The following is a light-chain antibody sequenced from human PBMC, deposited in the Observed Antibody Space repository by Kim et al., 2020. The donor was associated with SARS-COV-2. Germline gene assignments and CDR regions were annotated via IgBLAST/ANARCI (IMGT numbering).Light chain of an antibody. V-gene: IGKV4-1*01. CDR1: QTALYNSNNKNY. Sequence: DIVMTQSPDSLAVSLGERATLNCKSSQTALYNSNNKNYLAWYQQKPGQAPKLLIYWASIRESGVSDRFSGSGSETYFTLTISSLQAEDVAVYYCQQYYSTPPSFGQGTKLEI. CDR3: QQYYSTPPS. J-gene: IGKJ2*03. CDR2: WAS.